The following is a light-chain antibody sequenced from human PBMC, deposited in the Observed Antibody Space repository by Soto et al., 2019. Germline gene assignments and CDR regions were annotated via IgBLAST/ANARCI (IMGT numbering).Light chain of an antibody. CDR2: DVS. J-gene: IGLJ1*01. CDR1: SSDVGGYNY. Sequence: QSVLTQPPSASGSPGQSVTISCTGTSSDVGGYNYVSWYQQHPGKAPKLIIYDVSNRPSGVSSRFSGSKSGNTASLTISGLQAEDEADYYCSSYTSSSTYVFGTGTKLTVL. CDR3: SSYTSSSTYV. V-gene: IGLV2-14*01.